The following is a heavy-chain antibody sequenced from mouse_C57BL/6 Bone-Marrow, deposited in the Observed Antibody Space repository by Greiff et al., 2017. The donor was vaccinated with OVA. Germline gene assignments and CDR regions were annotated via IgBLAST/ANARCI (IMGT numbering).Heavy chain of an antibody. D-gene: IGHD1-1*01. CDR2: ISDGGSYT. CDR1: GFTFSSYA. J-gene: IGHJ2*01. CDR3: ARGMDYYGSSPRYYFDY. Sequence: EVKVVESGGGLVKPGGSLKLSCAASGFTFSSYAMSWVRQTPEKRLEWVATISDGGSYTYYPDNVKGRFTISRDNAKNNLYLQMSHLKSEDTAMYYCARGMDYYGSSPRYYFDYWGQGTTLTVSS. V-gene: IGHV5-4*03.